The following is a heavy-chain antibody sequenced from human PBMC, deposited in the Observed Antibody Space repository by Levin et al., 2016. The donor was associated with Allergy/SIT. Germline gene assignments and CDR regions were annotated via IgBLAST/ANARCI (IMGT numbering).Heavy chain of an antibody. J-gene: IGHJ3*02. Sequence: GESLKISCKGSGYSFTSYWISWVRQMPGKGLEWMGRIDPSDSYTNYSPSFQGHVTISADKSISTAYLQWSSLKASDTAMYYCARHFQMATMYDAFDIWGQGDNRSPSPQ. D-gene: IGHD5-24*01. CDR2: IDPSDSYT. CDR3: ARHFQMATMYDAFDI. V-gene: IGHV5-10-1*01. CDR1: GYSFTSYW.